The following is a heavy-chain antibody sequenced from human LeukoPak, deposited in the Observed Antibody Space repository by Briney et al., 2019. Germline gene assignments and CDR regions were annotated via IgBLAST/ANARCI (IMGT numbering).Heavy chain of an antibody. V-gene: IGHV1-69*06. CDR1: GGTFSSYT. CDR2: IIPIFGTV. CDR3: ARSLFRFLEWSYRSYYYYYMDV. J-gene: IGHJ6*03. Sequence: SVKVSCKASGGTFSSYTISWVRQAPGQGLEWMGGIIPIFGTVNYAQKFQGRVTITADKSTSTAYMELSSLRSEDTAVYYCARSLFRFLEWSYRSYYYYYMDVWGKGTTVTVSS. D-gene: IGHD3-3*01.